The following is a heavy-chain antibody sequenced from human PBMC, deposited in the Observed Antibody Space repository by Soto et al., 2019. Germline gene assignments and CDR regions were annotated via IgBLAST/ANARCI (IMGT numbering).Heavy chain of an antibody. V-gene: IGHV2-26*01. CDR1: GFSLSNARMG. CDR2: IFSKDEK. D-gene: IGHD1-26*01. J-gene: IGHJ3*02. CDR3: ARIIWEPYQNHDAFDI. Sequence: QVTLKESGPVLVKPTETLTLTCTVSGFSLSNARMGVSWIRQPPGKALEWLAHIFSKDEKSYSTSLKSRLTLSXXTXKXXVVLTMTNMDPVDTATYYCARIIWEPYQNHDAFDIWGQGTMVTVSS.